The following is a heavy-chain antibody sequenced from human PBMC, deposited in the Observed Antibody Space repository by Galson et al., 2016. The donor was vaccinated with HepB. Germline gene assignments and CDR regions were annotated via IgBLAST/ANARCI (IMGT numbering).Heavy chain of an antibody. J-gene: IGHJ4*02. CDR3: AREPVRLDDLLTGPPKNPDY. CDR1: GFTFSRYE. CDR2: ISSRGTTI. Sequence: SLRLSCAASGFTFSRYEMNWVRQAPGKGLEWVSYISSRGTTIYYADSVRGRFTISRDNAKISLYLQMNSLGAEDTAVYYCAREPVRLDDLLTGPPKNPDYWGQGTLVTVSS. D-gene: IGHD3-9*01. V-gene: IGHV3-48*03.